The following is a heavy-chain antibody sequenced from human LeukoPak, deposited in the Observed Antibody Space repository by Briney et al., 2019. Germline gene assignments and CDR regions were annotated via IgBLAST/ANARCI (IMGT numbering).Heavy chain of an antibody. D-gene: IGHD4-11*01. CDR3: ARGGILYSSLNNWFDP. J-gene: IGHJ5*02. CDR2: IYYSGTT. V-gene: IGHV4-39*01. Sequence: PSETLSLTCTVSGGSISSSSYYWGRIRQPPGKGLEWIGSIYYSGTTYYNPSLKIRVAISVDTSKHQFSLKLSSVTAADTAVYYCARGGILYSSLNNWFDPWGQGTLVTVSS. CDR1: GGSISSSSYY.